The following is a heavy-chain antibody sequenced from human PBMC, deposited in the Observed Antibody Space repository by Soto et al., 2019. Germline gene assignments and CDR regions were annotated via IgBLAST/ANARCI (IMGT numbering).Heavy chain of an antibody. CDR1: GFTFSSYD. V-gene: IGHV3-13*01. CDR3: ARLSEDSSGWYVFDC. CDR2: IGTAGDT. D-gene: IGHD6-19*01. Sequence: EVQLVESGGGLVQPGGSLRLSCAASGFTFSSYDMHWVRQATGKGLEWVSAIGTAGDTYYPGSVKGRFTISRENAKNSLYLQMNSLRAGDTAVYYCARLSEDSSGWYVFDCWGQGTLVTVSS. J-gene: IGHJ4*02.